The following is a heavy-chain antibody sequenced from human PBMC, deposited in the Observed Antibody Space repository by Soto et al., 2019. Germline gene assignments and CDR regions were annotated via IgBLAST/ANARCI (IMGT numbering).Heavy chain of an antibody. J-gene: IGHJ4*02. CDR3: ARDQGGYKYGDFDC. D-gene: IGHD5-18*01. V-gene: IGHV3-48*03. CDR1: GFTFSSYE. CDR2: ISGSDDTK. Sequence: PGGSLRLSCAASGFTFSSYEMNWVRQAPGKGLEWISYISGSDDTKYYADSVKGRFTISRDNPKNSLYLQMNSLRAEDTAVYYCARDQGGYKYGDFDCWGQGILVTV.